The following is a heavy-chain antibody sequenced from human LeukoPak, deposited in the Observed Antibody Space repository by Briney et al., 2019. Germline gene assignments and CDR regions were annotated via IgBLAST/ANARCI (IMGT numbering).Heavy chain of an antibody. V-gene: IGHV1-18*01. CDR2: ISTYNGNT. CDR1: GYSFVLYG. CDR3: ARDYYYYMDV. Sequence: GASVKVSCKASGYSFVLYGISWVRQAPGQGPEWMGWISTYNGNTKYAEKFQGRVTMTTDTPTSTAYMELSRLRSDDTAVYYCARDYYYYMDVWGKGTTVTISS. J-gene: IGHJ6*03.